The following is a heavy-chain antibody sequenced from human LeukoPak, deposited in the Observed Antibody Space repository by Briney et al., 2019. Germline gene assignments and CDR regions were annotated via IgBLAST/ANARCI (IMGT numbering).Heavy chain of an antibody. J-gene: IGHJ1*01. Sequence: SVKVSCKASGDTFSSYAISWVRQAPGQGLEWMGRIIPILGIANYAQKFQGRVTITADKSTSTAYMELSSLRPEDTAVYYCARGWASIAAAGDQHWGQSTLVTVSS. V-gene: IGHV1-69*04. CDR2: IIPILGIA. CDR3: ARGWASIAAAGDQH. D-gene: IGHD6-13*01. CDR1: GDTFSSYA.